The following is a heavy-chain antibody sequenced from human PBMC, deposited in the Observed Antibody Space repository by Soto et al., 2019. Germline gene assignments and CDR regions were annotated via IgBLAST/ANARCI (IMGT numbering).Heavy chain of an antibody. Sequence: SQTLSLTCAISGDSVSSNSAAWNWIRQSPSRGLEWLGRTYYRSKWYNDYAVSVKSRITINPDTSKNQFSLQLNSVTPEDTAVYYCARGAYDFWNPNYYGMDVWGQGTTVTVSS. CDR2: TYYRSKWYN. J-gene: IGHJ6*02. D-gene: IGHD3-3*01. CDR1: GDSVSSNSAA. V-gene: IGHV6-1*01. CDR3: ARGAYDFWNPNYYGMDV.